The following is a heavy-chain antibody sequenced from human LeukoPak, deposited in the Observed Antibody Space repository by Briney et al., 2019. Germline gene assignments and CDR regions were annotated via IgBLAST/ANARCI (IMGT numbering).Heavy chain of an antibody. CDR3: ARETYYYDSSGYSDDAFDI. J-gene: IGHJ3*02. V-gene: IGHV1-18*01. Sequence: ASVKVSCKASGYTFTSYGISWVRQAPGQGLEWMGWISAYNGNTNYAQKLQGRVTMTTDTSTSTAYMELRSLRSDDTAVYYCARETYYYDSSGYSDDAFDIWGQGTMVTVSS. CDR1: GYTFTSYG. CDR2: ISAYNGNT. D-gene: IGHD3-22*01.